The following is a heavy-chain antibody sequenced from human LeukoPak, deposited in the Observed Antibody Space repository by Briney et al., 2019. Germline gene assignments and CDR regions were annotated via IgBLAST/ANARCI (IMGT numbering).Heavy chain of an antibody. D-gene: IGHD3-3*01. J-gene: IGHJ4*02. CDR1: GFTFSSYA. V-gene: IGHV3-23*01. CDR3: AKDRAITIFGVVIIPRYFDY. CDR2: ISGSGGST. Sequence: GGSLRLSCAASGFTFSSYAMSWVRQAPGKGLEWVSAISGSGGSTYYADSVKGRFTISRDNSKNTLYLQMNSLRAEDTAVYYCAKDRAITIFGVVIIPRYFDYWGQGTLVTVSS.